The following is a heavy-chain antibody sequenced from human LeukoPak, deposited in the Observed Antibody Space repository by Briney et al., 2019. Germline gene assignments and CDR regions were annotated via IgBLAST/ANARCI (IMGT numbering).Heavy chain of an antibody. D-gene: IGHD4-17*01. J-gene: IGHJ6*03. V-gene: IGHV3-49*04. CDR3: TSGDYVPYCYYYMDV. CDR2: IRSKAYGGTT. CDR1: GFTFGDYA. Sequence: GGSLRLSCTASGFTFGDYAMSWVRQAPGKGLEWVGFIRSKAYGGTTEYAASVKGRFTISRDDSKSIAYLQMNSLKTEDTAVYYCTSGDYVPYCYYYMDVWGKGTTVTVSS.